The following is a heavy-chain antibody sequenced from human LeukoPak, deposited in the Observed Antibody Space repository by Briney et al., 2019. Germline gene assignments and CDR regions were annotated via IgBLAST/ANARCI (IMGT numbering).Heavy chain of an antibody. V-gene: IGHV3-72*01. CDR3: ARAVVGSGFDC. CDR2: TGNRANSYST. J-gene: IGHJ4*02. Sequence: QPGGSLRLSCVASGFISSDHYIDWVRQAPGKGLEWVCRTGNRANSYSTQYAASVRGRFIILSDDSKNSLYLQMNSLKNEDTAVYYCARAVVGSGFDCWGQGSLVSVSS. CDR1: GFISSDHY. D-gene: IGHD2-15*01.